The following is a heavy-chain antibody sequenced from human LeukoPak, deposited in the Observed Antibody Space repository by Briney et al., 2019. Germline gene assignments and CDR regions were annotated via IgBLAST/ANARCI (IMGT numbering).Heavy chain of an antibody. CDR3: ARDIAAAGLLDY. CDR1: GGTFSSYA. V-gene: IGHV1-69*05. D-gene: IGHD6-13*01. J-gene: IGHJ4*02. CDR2: IIPIFGTA. Sequence: SVKVSCKASGGTFSSYAISWVRQAPGQGLEWMGGIIPIFGTANYAQKFQGRVTITTDESTSTAYMELSSLRSEDTAAYYCARDIAAAGLLDYWGQGTLVTVSS.